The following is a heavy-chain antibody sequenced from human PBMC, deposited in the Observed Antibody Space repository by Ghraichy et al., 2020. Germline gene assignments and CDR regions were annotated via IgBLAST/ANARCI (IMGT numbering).Heavy chain of an antibody. Sequence: GESLNISCKGSGYSFTNYWIGWVRQMPGKGLEWIGIIYPGDSDTRYSPSFQGQITISAEKSISTAYLQWSSLKASDTAMYYFARPTRAYCGGDCYSDWYFDLWGHGTLVTVSS. D-gene: IGHD2-21*02. CDR1: GYSFTNYW. J-gene: IGHJ2*01. CDR3: ARPTRAYCGGDCYSDWYFDL. V-gene: IGHV5-51*01. CDR2: IYPGDSDT.